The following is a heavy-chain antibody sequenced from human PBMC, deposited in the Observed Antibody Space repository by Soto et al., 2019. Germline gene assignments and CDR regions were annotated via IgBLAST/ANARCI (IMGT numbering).Heavy chain of an antibody. CDR3: TRETVAGITGLDY. Sequence: VGSLRLSCASSVFNVGAFAVNCVRHSPGKWLEWVSGISVSDAFIYYADSVRGRFSISRDASENILYLQMSSLRVDDTALYYCTRETVAGITGLDYWGPGTRVRVS. CDR1: VFNVGAFA. V-gene: IGHV3-23*01. J-gene: IGHJ4*02. CDR2: ISVSDAFI. D-gene: IGHD1-20*01.